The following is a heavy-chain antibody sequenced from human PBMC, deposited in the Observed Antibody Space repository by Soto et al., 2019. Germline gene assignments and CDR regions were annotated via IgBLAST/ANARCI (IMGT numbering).Heavy chain of an antibody. V-gene: IGHV1-69*13. D-gene: IGHD3-22*01. Sequence: ASLKVSCKASVGTFSSYAISWVRQAPGQGLKWKRRIIPIFGTANYAQKFQGRVTITADESTSTAYMELSSLRSEDTAVYYCARDPEYYYDSSGAPDPPVFGPWGQGTLVTVSS. CDR3: ARDPEYYYDSSGAPDPPVFGP. J-gene: IGHJ5*02. CDR1: VGTFSSYA. CDR2: IIPIFGTA.